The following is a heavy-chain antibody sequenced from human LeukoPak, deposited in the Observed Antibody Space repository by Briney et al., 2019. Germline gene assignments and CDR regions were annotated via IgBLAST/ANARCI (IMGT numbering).Heavy chain of an antibody. V-gene: IGHV4-39*07. D-gene: IGHD6-13*01. CDR1: GGSISSSSYY. Sequence: PSETLSLTCTVSGGSISSSSYYWGWIRQPPGKGLEWIGSIYYSGSTYYNPSLKSRATISVDTSKNQFSLKLSSVTAADTAVYYCAREGYSSYYYYYYYMDVWGKGTTVTVSS. CDR2: IYYSGST. J-gene: IGHJ6*03. CDR3: AREGYSSYYYYYYYMDV.